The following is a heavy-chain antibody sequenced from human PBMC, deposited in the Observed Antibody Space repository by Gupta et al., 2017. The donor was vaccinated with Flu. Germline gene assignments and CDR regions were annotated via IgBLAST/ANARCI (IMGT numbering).Heavy chain of an antibody. CDR2: ISHDGSNE. CDR3: GKDWRWNRNNDGMDG. J-gene: IGHJ6*02. CDR1: GCSFSNYG. D-gene: IGHD1-1*01. V-gene: IGHV3-30*18. Sequence: GCSFSNYGIHWLRQAPGKGLEWVAVISHDGSNEYYAAAVKGRFTIARDNAKNTLYLQMNSLGTEDTAGYYCGKDWRWNRNNDGMDGGGPGTTVTVSS.